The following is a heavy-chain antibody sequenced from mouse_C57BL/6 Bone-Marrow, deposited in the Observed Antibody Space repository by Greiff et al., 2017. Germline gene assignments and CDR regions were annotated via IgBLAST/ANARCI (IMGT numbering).Heavy chain of an antibody. CDR1: GYTFTSYW. V-gene: IGHV1-5*01. D-gene: IGHD1-1*01. CDR2: IYPGNSDT. CDR3: TLHYYGSSYYA. Sequence: VQLQQSGTVLARPGASVKMSCKTSGYTFTSYWMHWVKQRPGQGLEWIGAIYPGNSDTSYNQKFKGKAQLTAVTSASTAYMELSSLTNEDSAVDYCTLHYYGSSYYAWGTGTTVTVSS. J-gene: IGHJ1*03.